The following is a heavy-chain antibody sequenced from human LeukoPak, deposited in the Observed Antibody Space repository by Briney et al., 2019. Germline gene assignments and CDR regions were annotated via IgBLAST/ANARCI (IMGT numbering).Heavy chain of an antibody. CDR3: VRDLGISSD. V-gene: IGHV3-74*01. CDR2: IKSDGGIT. D-gene: IGHD7-27*01. J-gene: IGHJ4*02. Sequence: GGSLRLSCAASGFIFSNYWMHWVRQAPGKGLVWVSRIKSDGGITGYADSVRGRFTISRDNAKNTLYLQMNSLRAEDTAVYYCVRDLGISSDWGQGTLVTVSS. CDR1: GFIFSNYW.